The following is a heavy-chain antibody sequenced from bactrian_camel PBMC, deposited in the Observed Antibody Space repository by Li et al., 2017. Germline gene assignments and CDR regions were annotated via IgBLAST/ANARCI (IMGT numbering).Heavy chain of an antibody. D-gene: IGHD2*01. J-gene: IGHJ6*01. V-gene: IGHV3S9*01. CDR2: ISSIGTP. CDR1: GYVYSSYC. CDR3: AASSFSCASWYSSSFDS. Sequence: HVQLVESGGDSVEAGGSLKLSCAAPGYVYSSYCMGWFRQAPGEGREGVARISSIGTPFYADSVKGRFTISRDNAKNAVSQQMNTLRPEDTAMYYCAASSFSCASWYSSSFDSWGQGTQVTVS.